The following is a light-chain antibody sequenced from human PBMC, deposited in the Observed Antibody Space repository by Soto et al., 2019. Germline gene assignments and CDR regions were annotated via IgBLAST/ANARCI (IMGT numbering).Light chain of an antibody. J-gene: IGKJ4*01. CDR2: DAS. CDR3: QHLEGI. V-gene: IGKV3-11*01. CDR1: QSVSNY. Sequence: EIVLTQSPATLSLSPGERATLSCRASQSVSNYLAWYQQTPGQAPRLLIYDASNRATGIPARFSGSGSGTDFTLTISSLEPEDFAVYYCQHLEGIFGGGTKGEIK.